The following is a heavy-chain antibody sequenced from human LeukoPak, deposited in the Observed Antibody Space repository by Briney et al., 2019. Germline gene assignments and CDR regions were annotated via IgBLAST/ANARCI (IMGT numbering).Heavy chain of an antibody. Sequence: PGGSLRLSCAASGFTFSSYEMNWVRQAPGKGLEWVSYISSSGGSIFYADSVKGRFTISRDNAKNSLYVQMSSLRAEDTAVYYCARRVLVRGQAYFDFWGQGTLVTVSS. CDR3: ARRVLVRGQAYFDF. CDR2: ISSSGGSI. D-gene: IGHD3-10*01. CDR1: GFTFSSYE. J-gene: IGHJ4*02. V-gene: IGHV3-48*03.